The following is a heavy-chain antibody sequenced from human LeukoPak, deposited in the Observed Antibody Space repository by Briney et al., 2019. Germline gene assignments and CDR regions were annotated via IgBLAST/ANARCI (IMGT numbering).Heavy chain of an antibody. CDR1: GYTFTGYH. Sequence: GASVKVSCKASGYTFTGYHVHWVRQAPGQGLEWMGWFNANSGGTKYAQKFQGRVTMTRDTSIGTDYMELTSLISDDTAVYYCARDPYDGNYYFDYWGQGTLVTVAS. CDR2: FNANSGGT. D-gene: IGHD3-3*01. J-gene: IGHJ4*02. CDR3: ARDPYDGNYYFDY. V-gene: IGHV1-2*02.